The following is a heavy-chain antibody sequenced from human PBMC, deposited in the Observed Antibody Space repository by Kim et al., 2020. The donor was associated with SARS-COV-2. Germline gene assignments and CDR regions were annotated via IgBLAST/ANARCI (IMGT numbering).Heavy chain of an antibody. CDR1: GGTFSSYA. J-gene: IGHJ4*02. V-gene: IGHV1-69*13. CDR3: ARDRGDCSSTRCSVDWLFYFDY. D-gene: IGHD2-2*01. Sequence: SVKVSCKASGGTFSSYAISWVRQAPGQGLEWMGGIIPIFGTTNCAQKFQGRVTITADESTSTAYMELSSLRSEDTAVYYCARDRGDCSSTRCSVDWLFYFDYWGQGTLVTVSS. CDR2: IIPIFGTT.